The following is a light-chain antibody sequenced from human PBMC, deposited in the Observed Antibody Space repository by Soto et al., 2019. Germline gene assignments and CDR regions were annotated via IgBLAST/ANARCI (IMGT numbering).Light chain of an antibody. V-gene: IGLV2-11*01. J-gene: IGLJ3*02. CDR1: SSDVGGYNF. CDR2: DVN. Sequence: QSALTQPRSVSGSPGQSVTISCTGTSSDVGGYNFVSWYQRYPGKAPKLMIYDVNNRPSGVPDRFSGSKSGNTASLTISGLQAEDDADYYCCSYAGNYPKFGGGTKVTVL. CDR3: CSYAGNYPK.